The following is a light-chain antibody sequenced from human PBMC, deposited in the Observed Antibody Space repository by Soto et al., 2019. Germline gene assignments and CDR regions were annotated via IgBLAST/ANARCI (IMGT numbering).Light chain of an antibody. CDR1: QSIGSAD. CDR3: LQYVTSPLS. J-gene: IGKJ4*01. CDR2: GAS. V-gene: IGKV3-20*01. Sequence: EIVLTQSPGTLSLSPGDRVTLSSKASQSIGSADLAWFQQRPGQAPRLLLYGASTMGTDIPDRFGGGGSGTDFTLTISSLEPADFALYHCLQYVTSPLSFGVGTKVEI.